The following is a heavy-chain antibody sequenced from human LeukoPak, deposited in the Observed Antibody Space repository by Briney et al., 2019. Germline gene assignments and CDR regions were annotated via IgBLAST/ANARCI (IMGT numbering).Heavy chain of an antibody. V-gene: IGHV3-20*04. Sequence: GGSLRLSCAASGFTFSSYAMSWVRQAPGKGLEWVSGINWNGGSTGYADSVKGRFTISRDNAKNSLYLQMNSLRAEDTALYYCARRPGDGIWHIDYWGQGTLVTVSS. CDR1: GFTFSSYA. CDR3: ARRPGDGIWHIDY. J-gene: IGHJ4*02. CDR2: INWNGGST. D-gene: IGHD2-15*01.